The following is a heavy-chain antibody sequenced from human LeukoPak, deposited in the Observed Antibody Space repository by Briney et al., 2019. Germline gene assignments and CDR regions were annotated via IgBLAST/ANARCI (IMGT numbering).Heavy chain of an antibody. Sequence: SETLSLTCTVSGGSISSYYWSWIRQPPGKGLEWIGYIYYSGSTNYNPSLKSRVTISVDTSKNQFSLKLSSVTAADTAVYYCARDSPRSGYYYDSSGYWRYFDLWGRGTLVTVSS. D-gene: IGHD3-22*01. CDR2: IYYSGST. J-gene: IGHJ2*01. CDR1: GGSISSYY. CDR3: ARDSPRSGYYYDSSGYWRYFDL. V-gene: IGHV4-59*01.